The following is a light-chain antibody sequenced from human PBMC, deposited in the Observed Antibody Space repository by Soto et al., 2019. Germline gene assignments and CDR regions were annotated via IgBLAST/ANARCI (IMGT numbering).Light chain of an antibody. CDR2: AAS. J-gene: IGKJ1*01. V-gene: IGKV1-39*01. CDR3: QQSFSTPQT. Sequence: DIQMTQSPASLSASVGDRVTITCRASQSISYYLNWYQQKPGKAPKVLIFAASSLQSGVPSRFSGSGSGTDFTLTISSLQPEDFATYYCQQSFSTPQTFGQGTKVEIK. CDR1: QSISYY.